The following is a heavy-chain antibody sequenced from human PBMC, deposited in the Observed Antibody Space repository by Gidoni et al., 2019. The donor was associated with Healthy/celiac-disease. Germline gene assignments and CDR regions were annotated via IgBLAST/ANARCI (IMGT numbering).Heavy chain of an antibody. V-gene: IGHV4-30-4*01. CDR3: ARDVVVAATPTQYYYYGMDV. D-gene: IGHD2-15*01. CDR1: GGSISSGDYS. CDR2: IYYSGST. Sequence: QVQLQESGPGLVKPSQTLSLTCTVSGGSISSGDYSWSWIRQPPGKGLEWIGYIYYSGSTYYNPSLKSRVTISVDTSKNQFSLKLSSVTAADTAVYYCARDVVVAATPTQYYYYGMDVWGQGTTVTVSS. J-gene: IGHJ6*02.